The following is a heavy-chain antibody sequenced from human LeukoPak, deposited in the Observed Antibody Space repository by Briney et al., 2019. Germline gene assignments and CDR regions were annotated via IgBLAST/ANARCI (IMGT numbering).Heavy chain of an antibody. V-gene: IGHV1-18*01. Sequence: ASVKVSCKASGGTFSSYAISWVRQAPGQGLEWMGWISAYNGNTNYAQKLQGRVTMTTDASTSTAYMELRSLRSDDTAVYYCARVLEDGYNLGRNYYYYMDVWGKGTTVTISS. CDR3: ARVLEDGYNLGRNYYYYMDV. D-gene: IGHD5-24*01. CDR2: ISAYNGNT. J-gene: IGHJ6*03. CDR1: GGTFSSYA.